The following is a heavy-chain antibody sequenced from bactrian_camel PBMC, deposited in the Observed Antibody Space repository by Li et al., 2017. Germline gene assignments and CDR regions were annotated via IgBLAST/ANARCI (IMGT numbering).Heavy chain of an antibody. J-gene: IGHJ6*01. CDR2: LDSDGTT. Sequence: HVQLVESGGGSVQAGGSLRLSCAASGLSFRRYCMGWFRQAPGKEREAVATLDSDGTTTYTDSVKGRFTISKDNALNILYLQMNCLKPEDTAMHYCAAAPRLWVGYTSLSSADFGYWGQGTQVTVS. D-gene: IGHD5*01. V-gene: IGHV3S55*01. CDR1: GLSFRRYC. CDR3: AAAPRLWVGYTSLSSADFGY.